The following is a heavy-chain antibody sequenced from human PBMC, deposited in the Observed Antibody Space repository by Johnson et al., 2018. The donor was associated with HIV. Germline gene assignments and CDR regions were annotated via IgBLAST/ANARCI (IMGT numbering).Heavy chain of an antibody. CDR1: GFTFSSYA. Sequence: QVQLVESGGGLVQPGGSLRLSCAASGFTFSSYAMSWVRQAPGKGLEWVAFMRYDGCKKYYADSVKGRFTISRDNSKNTLYLQMNSLRAEDTAVYYCAREKIAAAGLDAFDIWGQGTVVTVSS. CDR3: AREKIAAAGLDAFDI. CDR2: MRYDGCKK. V-gene: IGHV3-33*08. D-gene: IGHD6-13*01. J-gene: IGHJ3*02.